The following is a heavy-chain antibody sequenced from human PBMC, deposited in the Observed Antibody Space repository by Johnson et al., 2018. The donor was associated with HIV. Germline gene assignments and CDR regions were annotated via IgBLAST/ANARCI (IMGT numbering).Heavy chain of an antibody. D-gene: IGHD6-13*01. V-gene: IGHV3-66*01. CDR2: IYSGGST. CDR1: GFTFSRYA. Sequence: VQLVESGGGLVQPGGSLRLSCAASGFTFSRYAMSWVRQAPGKGLEWVSVIYSGGSTYYADSVKGRFTISRDNSKNTLYLQMNSLRAEDTAVSYCARDTKIAAPSSVEAFDIWGQGTMVIVSS. CDR3: ARDTKIAAPSSVEAFDI. J-gene: IGHJ3*02.